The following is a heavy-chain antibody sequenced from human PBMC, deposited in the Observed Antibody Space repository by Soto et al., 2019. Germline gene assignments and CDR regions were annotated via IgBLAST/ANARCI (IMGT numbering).Heavy chain of an antibody. D-gene: IGHD3-3*01. V-gene: IGHV3-30*04. J-gene: IGHJ6*01. CDR3: AKRMESWIGGMEV. CDR1: VFTFSGSA. CDR2: ISFDGSNK. Sequence: PVGSLRLSCASSVFTFSGSAMHCVRHSSGKGLEWVAVISFDGSNKYYADSVKGRFIISRDNSKNTLYLQMNSLRAEDTAMYYCAKRMESWIGGMEVWGQGTTVNVSS.